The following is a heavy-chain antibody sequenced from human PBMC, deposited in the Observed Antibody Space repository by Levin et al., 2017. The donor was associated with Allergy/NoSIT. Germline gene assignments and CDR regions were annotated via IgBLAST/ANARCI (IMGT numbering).Heavy chain of an antibody. V-gene: IGHV1-69*04. CDR1: GGTFSSYT. J-gene: IGHJ4*02. D-gene: IGHD1-26*01. CDR3: AREVWELPYYFDY. CDR2: IIPILGIA. Sequence: SVKVSCKASGGTFSSYTISWVRQAPGQGLEWMGRIIPILGIANYAQKFQGRVTITADKSTSTAYMELSSLRSEDTAVYYCAREVWELPYYFDYWGQGTLVTVSS.